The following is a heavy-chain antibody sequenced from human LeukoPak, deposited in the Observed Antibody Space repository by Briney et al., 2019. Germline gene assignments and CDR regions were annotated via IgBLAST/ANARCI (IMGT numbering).Heavy chain of an antibody. V-gene: IGHV3-30*02. CDR2: IRYDGSNK. J-gene: IGHJ4*02. Sequence: PGGSLRLACAASGFTFSSYGMHWVRQAPGKGLEWVAFIRYDGSNKYYADSVKGRFTISRDNSKNTLYLQMNSLRAEDTAVYYCASEVGATGDYWGQGTLVTVSS. CDR1: GFTFSSYG. D-gene: IGHD1-26*01. CDR3: ASEVGATGDY.